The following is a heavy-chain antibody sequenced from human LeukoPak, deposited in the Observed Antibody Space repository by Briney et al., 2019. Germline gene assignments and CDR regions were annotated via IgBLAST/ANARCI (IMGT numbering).Heavy chain of an antibody. CDR3: ARGQSRDGYNRDYDY. D-gene: IGHD5-24*01. Sequence: ASVKVSCKASGYTFTSYYMHWVRQAPGQGLEWMGIINPSGGSTSYAQKFQGRVTMTRDTTASTVYMELSSLRSEDTAVYYCARGQSRDGYNRDYDYWGQGTLVTVSS. V-gene: IGHV1-46*03. CDR2: INPSGGST. J-gene: IGHJ4*02. CDR1: GYTFTSYY.